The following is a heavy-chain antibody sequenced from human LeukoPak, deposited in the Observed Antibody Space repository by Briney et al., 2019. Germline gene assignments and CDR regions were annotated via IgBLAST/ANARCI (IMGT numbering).Heavy chain of an antibody. Sequence: GGSLRLSCAASGFTFSSYGMHWVRQAPGKGLEWVAVISYDGSNKYYADSVKGRFTISRDNSKNTLYLQVNSLRAEDTAVYYCAKVGPSGGGRSSWYLYYWGQGTLVTVYS. J-gene: IGHJ4*02. CDR2: ISYDGSNK. CDR1: GFTFSSYG. CDR3: AKVGPSGGGRSSWYLYY. D-gene: IGHD6-13*01. V-gene: IGHV3-30*18.